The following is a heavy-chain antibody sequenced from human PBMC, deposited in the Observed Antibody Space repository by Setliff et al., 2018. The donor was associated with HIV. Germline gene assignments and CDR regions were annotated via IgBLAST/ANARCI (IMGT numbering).Heavy chain of an antibody. Sequence: SVKVSCKASGYTFTGYSMHWVRQAPGQGLEWMGRIIPIFGTANYAQKFQGRVTITADESASTAYMELSSLRSDDTAVYYCARDSKIAVAGGDYYYMDVWGKGTTVTVSS. CDR3: ARDSKIAVAGGDYYYMDV. CDR2: IIPIFGTA. J-gene: IGHJ6*03. V-gene: IGHV1-69*13. CDR1: GYTFTGYS. D-gene: IGHD6-19*01.